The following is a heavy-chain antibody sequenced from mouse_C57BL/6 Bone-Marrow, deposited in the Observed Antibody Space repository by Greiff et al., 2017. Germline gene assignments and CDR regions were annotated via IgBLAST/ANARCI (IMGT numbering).Heavy chain of an antibody. CDR2: IRSKSNNYAT. D-gene: IGHD1-1*01. J-gene: IGHJ4*01. CDR3: VRIYYGSNYAMDY. CDR1: GFSFNTYA. V-gene: IGHV10-1*01. Sequence: EVKLQESGGGLVQPKGSLKLSCAASGFSFNTYAMNWVRQAPGKGLEWVARIRSKSNNYATYYADSVKDRFTISRDDSESMLYLQMNNLKTEDTAMYYCVRIYYGSNYAMDYWGQGTSVTVSS.